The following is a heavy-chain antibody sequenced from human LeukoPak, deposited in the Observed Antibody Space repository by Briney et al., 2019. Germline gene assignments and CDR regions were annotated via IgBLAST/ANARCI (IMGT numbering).Heavy chain of an antibody. Sequence: ASVKVSCKASGYTFTSYAMHWVRQAPGQRLEWMGWINAGNGNTKYSQKFQGRVTITRDTSASTAYMELSSLRSDDTAVYYCARADGSGSFYGMDVWGQGTTVTVSS. CDR2: INAGNGNT. CDR1: GYTFTSYA. J-gene: IGHJ6*02. D-gene: IGHD3-10*01. CDR3: ARADGSGSFYGMDV. V-gene: IGHV1-3*01.